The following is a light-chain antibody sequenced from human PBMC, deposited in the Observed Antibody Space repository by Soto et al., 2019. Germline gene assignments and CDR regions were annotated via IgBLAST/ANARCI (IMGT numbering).Light chain of an antibody. Sequence: AIRMTQSPSSFSTSTGDRVTNTCRASQGISSYLAWYQQKPGKAPKLLIYAASTLQSGVPSRFSGSGSGTDFTLTICCLQSEDFATYYCQQYYSYPRTFGQGTKV. J-gene: IGKJ1*01. CDR2: AAS. CDR3: QQYYSYPRT. V-gene: IGKV1-8*01. CDR1: QGISSY.